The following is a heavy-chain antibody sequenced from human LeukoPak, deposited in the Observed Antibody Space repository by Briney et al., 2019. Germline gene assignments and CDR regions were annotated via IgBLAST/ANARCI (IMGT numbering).Heavy chain of an antibody. Sequence: GGSLRLSCAASGFTFSSYAMSWVRQAPGKGLEWVSAISGGGGSTYYADSVKGRFTISRDNAKNSLYLQMNSLRAEDTAVYYCARDGLADYYDSSGYSSYWGQGTLVTVSS. CDR3: ARDGLADYYDSSGYSSY. V-gene: IGHV3-23*01. CDR1: GFTFSSYA. CDR2: ISGGGGST. J-gene: IGHJ4*02. D-gene: IGHD3-22*01.